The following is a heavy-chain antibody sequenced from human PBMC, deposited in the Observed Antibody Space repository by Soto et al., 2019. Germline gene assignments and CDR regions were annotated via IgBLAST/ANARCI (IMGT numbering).Heavy chain of an antibody. Sequence: GESLKISCKGSGYNFSSHWIAWVRQKPGKGLEWMGIVYPGDSETRYSPSFQGQVTMSADKSIDTAYLQWGSLKASDTAMYYCAKSEALEIWGQGTMVTVSS. CDR1: GYNFSSHW. CDR2: VYPGDSET. J-gene: IGHJ3*02. CDR3: AKSEALEI. V-gene: IGHV5-51*01.